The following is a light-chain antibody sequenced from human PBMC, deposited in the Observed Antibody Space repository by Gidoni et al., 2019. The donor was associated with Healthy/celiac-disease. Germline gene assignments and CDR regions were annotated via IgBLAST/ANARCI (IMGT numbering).Light chain of an antibody. CDR1: QSLLHSNGYNY. V-gene: IGKV2-28*01. J-gene: IGKJ2*01. CDR3: MQALQTPYT. Sequence: DSVMTQSPLSLPVTPGEPASISCRSSQSLLHSNGYNYLDWYLQKPGQSPQLLIYLGSNRASGVPDRFSGSGSGTDFTLKISRVEAVDVGVYYCMQALQTPYTFGQGTKLEIK. CDR2: LGS.